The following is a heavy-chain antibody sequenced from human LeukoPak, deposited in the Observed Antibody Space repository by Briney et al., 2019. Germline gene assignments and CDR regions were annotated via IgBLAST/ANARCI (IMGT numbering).Heavy chain of an antibody. V-gene: IGHV3-21*01. CDR1: GFTFSSYS. D-gene: IGHD3-22*01. CDR3: ARLANYYDSSGDGFDS. CDR2: ISSSSSYI. Sequence: GGSLRLSCAASGFTFSSYSMNWVRQAPGKGLEWVSSISSSSSYIYYADSVKGRFTISRDNAKNSLYLQMNSLRADDTAVYYCARLANYYDSSGDGFDSWGQGRMVSVSS. J-gene: IGHJ3*02.